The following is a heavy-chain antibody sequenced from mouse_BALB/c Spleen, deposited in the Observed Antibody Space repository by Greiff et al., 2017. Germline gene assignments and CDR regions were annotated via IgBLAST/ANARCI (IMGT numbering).Heavy chain of an antibody. CDR3: AKERRTGTVDF. Sequence: QVQLQQPGAELVMPGASVKMSCKASGYTFTDYWMHWVKQRPGQGLEWIGAIDTSDSYTSYNQKFKGKATLTVDESSSTAYMQLSSLTSEDSAVYYCAKERRTGTVDFWGQGTTLTVSS. V-gene: IGHV1-69*01. CDR2: IDTSDSYT. J-gene: IGHJ2*01. CDR1: GYTFTDYW. D-gene: IGHD4-1*01.